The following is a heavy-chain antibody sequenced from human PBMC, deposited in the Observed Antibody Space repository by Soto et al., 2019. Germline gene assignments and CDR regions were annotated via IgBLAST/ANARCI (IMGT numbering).Heavy chain of an antibody. Sequence: SETLSLTCAVSGGSISSGGYSWSWIRQPPGKGLECIGYIYHSVTTYYNPSLKSRVTISVDRSKNQFSLKLSSVTAADMAVYYCARRYGYSFDYWGQGTLVTVSS. CDR1: GGSISSGGYS. D-gene: IGHD1-1*01. CDR2: IYHSVTT. CDR3: ARRYGYSFDY. J-gene: IGHJ4*02. V-gene: IGHV4-30-2*01.